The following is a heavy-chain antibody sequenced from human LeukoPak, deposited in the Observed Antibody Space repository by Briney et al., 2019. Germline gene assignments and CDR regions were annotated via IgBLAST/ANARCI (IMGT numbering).Heavy chain of an antibody. D-gene: IGHD5-18*01. CDR2: INPSGGST. Sequence: ASVKVSCKASGYTFTSYYMRWVRQAPGQGLEWMGIINPSGGSTSYAQKFQGRVTMTRDTSTSTVYMELSSLRSEDTAVYYCARGRYSYGLYYYYGMDVWGQGATVTVSS. J-gene: IGHJ6*02. CDR1: GYTFTSYY. V-gene: IGHV1-46*01. CDR3: ARGRYSYGLYYYYGMDV.